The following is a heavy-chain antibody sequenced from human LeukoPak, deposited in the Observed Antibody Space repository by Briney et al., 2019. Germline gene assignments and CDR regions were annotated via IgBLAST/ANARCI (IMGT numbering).Heavy chain of an antibody. V-gene: IGHV4-4*07. CDR3: ARDPARGMDAFDI. J-gene: IGHJ3*02. CDR1: DGSMTYYY. CDR2: IYHSGGT. D-gene: IGHD1-14*01. Sequence: SETLSLTCTVSDGSMTYYYWNWIRQPAGKGLEWIGRIYHSGGTNYNPSLRSRVTMSLDTSKNHFSLKLRSVTAADTAVYYCARDPARGMDAFDIWGQGTTVTVSS.